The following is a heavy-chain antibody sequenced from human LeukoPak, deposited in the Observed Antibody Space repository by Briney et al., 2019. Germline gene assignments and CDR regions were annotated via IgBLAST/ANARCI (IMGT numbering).Heavy chain of an antibody. CDR3: ARTGSDY. J-gene: IGHJ4*02. V-gene: IGHV4-61*05. CDR1: GGSISSSSYY. CDR2: IYYSGST. Sequence: SETLSLTCTVSGGSISSSSYYWGWIRQPPGKGLEWIGYIYYSGSTNYNPSLKSRVPISVDTSKNQFSLKLSSVTAADTAVYYCARTGSDYWGQGTLVTVSS.